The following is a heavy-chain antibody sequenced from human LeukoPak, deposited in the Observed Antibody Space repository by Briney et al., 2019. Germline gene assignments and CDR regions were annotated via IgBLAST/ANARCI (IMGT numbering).Heavy chain of an antibody. CDR1: GHPSTSYY. J-gene: IGHJ4*02. D-gene: IGHD4-11*01. V-gene: IGHV1-46*01. CDR2: INPSGGST. CDR3: ARGAYSRDFYY. Sequence: ASVKASCKASGHPSTSYYMHWVRQAPGHGLEWRGIINPSGGSTSYAQKFKGSVTMTRDTSTSTVYMKLSSLRSEVTAVYYYARGAYSRDFYYWGQGTLVTVSS.